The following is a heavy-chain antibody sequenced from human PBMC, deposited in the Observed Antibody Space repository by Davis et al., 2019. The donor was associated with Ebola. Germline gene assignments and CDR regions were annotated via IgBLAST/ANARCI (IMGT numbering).Heavy chain of an antibody. CDR3: ARMKGNYSPPGFV. CDR1: GGSFSGYY. V-gene: IGHV4-34*01. D-gene: IGHD3-10*01. J-gene: IGHJ4*02. Sequence: MPSETLSLTCAVYGGSFSGYYWSWIRQPPGKGLEWIGEINHSGSTNYNPSLKNRVTISVDTSKNQFSMKLSSVTAADTAVYYCARMKGNYSPPGFVWGQGTLVTVSS. CDR2: INHSGST.